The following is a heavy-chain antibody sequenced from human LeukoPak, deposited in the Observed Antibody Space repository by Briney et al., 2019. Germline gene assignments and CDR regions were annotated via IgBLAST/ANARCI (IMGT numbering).Heavy chain of an antibody. CDR3: ARDLIGDGYNYYYY. J-gene: IGHJ4*02. Sequence: ASVKVSCKASGYTFTSYGISWVRQAPGQGLEWMGWISAYNGNTNHAQKLQGRVTMTTDTSTSTAYMELRSLRSDDTAVYYCARDLIGDGYNYYYYWGQGTLVTVSS. CDR1: GYTFTSYG. V-gene: IGHV1-18*01. D-gene: IGHD5-24*01. CDR2: ISAYNGNT.